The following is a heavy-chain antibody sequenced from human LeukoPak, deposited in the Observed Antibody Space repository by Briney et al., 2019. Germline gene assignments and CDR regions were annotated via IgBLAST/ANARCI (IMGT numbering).Heavy chain of an antibody. J-gene: IGHJ3*01. D-gene: IGHD1-1*01. CDR2: INPKSYGT. CDR3: ARDPAGTTAFHL. CDR1: GYIFTDYY. V-gene: IGHV1-2*02. Sequence: GASVKVSCKASGYIFTDYYMHWVRQARGEGLEWRGWINPKSYGTKYAQNFQGRVTMTWDTSIRTAYLAVSRLTSDDTAMFYCARDPAGTTAFHLWGQGTMVPVSS.